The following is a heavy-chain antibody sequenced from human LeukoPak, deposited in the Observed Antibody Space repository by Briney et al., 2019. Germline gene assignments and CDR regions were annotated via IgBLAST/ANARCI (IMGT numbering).Heavy chain of an antibody. D-gene: IGHD2-2*01. CDR1: GYSISSGYY. CDR3: ARHVEDIVVVPAAEDH. CDR2: IYHSGST. Sequence: PSETLSLTCAVSGYSISSGYYWGWIRQPPGKGLEWIGSIYHSGSTYYNPSLKSRVTISVDTSKNQFSLKLSSVTAADTAVYYCARHVEDIVVVPAAEDHWGQGTLVTVSS. V-gene: IGHV4-38-2*01. J-gene: IGHJ4*02.